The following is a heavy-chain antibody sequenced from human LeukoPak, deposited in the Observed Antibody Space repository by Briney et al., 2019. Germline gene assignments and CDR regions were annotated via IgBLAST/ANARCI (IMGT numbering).Heavy chain of an antibody. CDR3: TRSPDIVVVPAAIRPSELEPYYFDY. V-gene: IGHV3-49*04. D-gene: IGHD2-2*01. CDR1: GFTFGDYA. CDR2: IRSKAYGGTT. Sequence: GGSLRLSCTASGFTFGDYAMSWVRQAPGKGLEWVGFIRSKAYGGTTEYAASVKGRFTISRDDSKSIAYLQMNSLKTEDTAVYYCTRSPDIVVVPAAIRPSELEPYYFDYWGQGTLVTVSS. J-gene: IGHJ4*02.